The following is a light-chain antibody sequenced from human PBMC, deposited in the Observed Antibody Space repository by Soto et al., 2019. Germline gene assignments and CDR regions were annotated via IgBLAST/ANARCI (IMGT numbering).Light chain of an antibody. J-gene: IGKJ1*01. CDR2: DAS. CDR1: QSVSSY. CDR3: QQSYSTPRT. Sequence: LTQSLATLSASPGDRATITCRASQSVSSYLAWYQQKPGQAPKLLIYDASSMPNGVPARFSGSGSGTDFTLTISSLEPEDFAVYYCQQSYSTPRTFGQGTKVAIK. V-gene: IGKV3-11*01.